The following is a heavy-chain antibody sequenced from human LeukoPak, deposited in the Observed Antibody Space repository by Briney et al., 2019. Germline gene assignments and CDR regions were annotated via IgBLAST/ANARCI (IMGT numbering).Heavy chain of an antibody. Sequence: ASVKVSCKASGYTFTNYAIHWVRQAPGQRLEWMGWINVGNGYTKYSQKFQGRVTFTRDTSASTAYMELSSLRSEDTAVYYCARLPLRSVGDYWGQGTLVTVSS. J-gene: IGHJ4*02. V-gene: IGHV1-3*01. CDR1: GYTFTNYA. CDR2: INVGNGYT. D-gene: IGHD4-17*01. CDR3: ARLPLRSVGDY.